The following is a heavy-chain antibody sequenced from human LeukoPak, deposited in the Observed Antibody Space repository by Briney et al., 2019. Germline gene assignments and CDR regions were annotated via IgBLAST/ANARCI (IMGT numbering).Heavy chain of an antibody. CDR3: ARSYSSSWHGRAAFDY. CDR1: GGSISSSSYY. Sequence: PSETLSLTCTVSGGSISSSSYYWGWIRQPPGTGLEWIGSIYYTESTYYNPSLKSRVTISVDTSKNQFSLKLNSVTAADTAVYYCARSYSSSWHGRAAFDYWGQGTLVTVSS. J-gene: IGHJ4*02. V-gene: IGHV4-39*07. CDR2: IYYTEST. D-gene: IGHD6-13*01.